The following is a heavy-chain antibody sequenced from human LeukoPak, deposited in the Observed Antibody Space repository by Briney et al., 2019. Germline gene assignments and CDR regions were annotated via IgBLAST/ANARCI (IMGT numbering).Heavy chain of an antibody. CDR2: IIPNTGGT. Sequence: ASVKVSCKASGYTITDYYLHWVRQAPGQGLEWMGWIIPNTGGTNYAQKFQDWVTMSSDTSISTAYMELSSLRSEDTAVYYCAREDYVWGSYHHGFDYWGQGTLVTVSS. CDR3: AREDYVWGSYHHGFDY. V-gene: IGHV1-2*04. D-gene: IGHD3-16*02. J-gene: IGHJ4*02. CDR1: GYTITDYY.